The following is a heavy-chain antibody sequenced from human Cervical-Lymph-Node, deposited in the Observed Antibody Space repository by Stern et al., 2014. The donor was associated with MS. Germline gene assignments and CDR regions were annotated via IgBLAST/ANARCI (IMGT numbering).Heavy chain of an antibody. V-gene: IGHV3-30*18. CDR2: ISYDVNNK. CDR3: AKPVYDSSGYYFIES. J-gene: IGHJ4*02. CDR1: GFTFSNYG. D-gene: IGHD3-22*01. Sequence: VQLVESGGGVVQPGRSLRLSCAASGFTFSNYGMHWVRQPPGKGLEWVAVISYDVNNKYYVDSVKGRFTISRDNSKNTLYLQMNSLRAEDTAVYYCAKPVYDSSGYYFIESWGQGTLVTVSS.